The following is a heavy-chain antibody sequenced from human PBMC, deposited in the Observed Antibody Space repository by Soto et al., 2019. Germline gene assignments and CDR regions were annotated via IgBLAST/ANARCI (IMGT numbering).Heavy chain of an antibody. D-gene: IGHD3-3*01. Sequence: ASVKVSCKASGYTFTSYGISWVRQAPGQGLEWMGWISAYNGNTNYAQKLQGRVTMTTDTSTSTAYMELRSLRSDDTAVYYCARRKSGGYYDFWSGSPPSFDVWGQGTTVTVSS. CDR3: ARRKSGGYYDFWSGSPPSFDV. V-gene: IGHV1-18*01. CDR1: GYTFTSYG. J-gene: IGHJ6*02. CDR2: ISAYNGNT.